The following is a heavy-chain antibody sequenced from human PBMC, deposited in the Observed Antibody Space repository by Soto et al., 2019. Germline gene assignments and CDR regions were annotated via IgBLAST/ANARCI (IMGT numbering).Heavy chain of an antibody. D-gene: IGHD6-19*01. CDR2: INADNGNT. CDR3: ARDVFASAWPYYLDV. J-gene: IGHJ6*03. V-gene: IGHV1-3*01. Sequence: QVHLVQSGAEVKKPGASVTVSCKTSGYTFTSYGINWVRQAPGQRLEWMGWINADNGNTKYSQKLQGRVTITRDTSASTAYMELSSLRSEDTARYYCARDVFASAWPYYLDVLCKGTTVTVSS. CDR1: GYTFTSYG.